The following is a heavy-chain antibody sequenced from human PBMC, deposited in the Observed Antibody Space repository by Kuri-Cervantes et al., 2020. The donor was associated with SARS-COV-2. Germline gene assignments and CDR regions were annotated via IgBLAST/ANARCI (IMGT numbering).Heavy chain of an antibody. D-gene: IGHD3-10*01. V-gene: IGHV4-34*01. J-gene: IGHJ4*02. CDR3: ARRLWFGEEYYFDY. CDR1: GGSFSGYY. Sequence: GSLRLTCAVYGGSFSGYYWSWIRQPPGKGLEWIGEINHSGSTNYNPSLKSRVTISVDTSKNQFSLKLSSVTAADTAVYYCARRLWFGEEYYFDYWGQGTLVTVSS. CDR2: INHSGST.